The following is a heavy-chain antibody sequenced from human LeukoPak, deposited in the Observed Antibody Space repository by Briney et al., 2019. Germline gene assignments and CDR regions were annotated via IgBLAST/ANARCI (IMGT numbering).Heavy chain of an antibody. D-gene: IGHD1-20*01. V-gene: IGHV1-69*13. CDR2: IIPIFGTA. J-gene: IGHJ4*02. Sequence: SVTVSCKASGYTFTSYGISWVRQAPGQGLEWMGGIIPIFGTANYAQKFQGRVTITADESTSTAYMELSSLRSEDTAVYYCARVTGSPGEYYFDYWGQGTLVTVSS. CDR3: ARVTGSPGEYYFDY. CDR1: GYTFTSYG.